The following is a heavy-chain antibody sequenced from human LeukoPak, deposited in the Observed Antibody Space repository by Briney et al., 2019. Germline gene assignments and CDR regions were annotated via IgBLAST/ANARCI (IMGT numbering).Heavy chain of an antibody. J-gene: IGHJ4*02. CDR2: ISHDGGDE. D-gene: IGHD6-19*01. CDR3: ARGNQWLIDY. V-gene: IGHV3-30*03. CDR1: GFTFSSYG. Sequence: GRSLRLSCAASGFTFSSYGMHWVRQAPGKGLEWVSLISHDGGDERYADSVKGRFTISRDNSKSTLYLQMNSLRVEDTAVYYCARGNQWLIDYWGQGTQVTVSS.